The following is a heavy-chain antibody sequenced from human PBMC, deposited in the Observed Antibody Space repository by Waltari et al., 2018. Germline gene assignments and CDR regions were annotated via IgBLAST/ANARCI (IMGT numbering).Heavy chain of an antibody. CDR1: GFTFISYW. D-gene: IGHD3-22*01. CDR3: ARINYESSGNNWFDP. J-gene: IGHJ5*02. CDR2: INSDGSST. V-gene: IGHV3-74*01. Sequence: EVQLVESGGGLVRPGGSLRLSCAASGFTFISYWMHWVRQAPGKGLVWVSRINSDGSSTSYAESVKGRFTISRDNAKNTLYLQMNSLRAEDTAVYFCARINYESSGNNWFDPWGQGTLVTVSS.